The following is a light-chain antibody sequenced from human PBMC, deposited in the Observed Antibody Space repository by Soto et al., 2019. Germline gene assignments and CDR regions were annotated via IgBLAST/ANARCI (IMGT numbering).Light chain of an antibody. CDR3: QQYGDSSYT. J-gene: IGKJ2*01. CDR1: ETVFGSS. CDR2: GAS. V-gene: IGKV3-20*01. Sequence: EVVLTQSPDTLSLSPGERATLSCRASETVFGSSLAWYRQRPGQSPRLLIYGASSRATGIADRFGGSGSGTDFTLTISRLEPEDSAVYYCQQYGDSSYTFGQGTKLEI.